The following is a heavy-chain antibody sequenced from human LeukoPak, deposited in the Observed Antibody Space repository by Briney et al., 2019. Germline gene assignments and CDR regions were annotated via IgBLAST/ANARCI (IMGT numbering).Heavy chain of an antibody. Sequence: SETLSLTCTVSGGSVRSGSYYWSWIRQPPGKGLEWIGYIYYSGSTNYNPSLKSRVTISVDTSKNQFSLKLSSVTAADTAVYYCARGPRGGYHDPGAFDIWGQGTMVTVSS. D-gene: IGHD3-10*01. CDR3: ARGPRGGYHDPGAFDI. V-gene: IGHV4-61*01. J-gene: IGHJ3*02. CDR1: GGSVRSGSYY. CDR2: IYYSGST.